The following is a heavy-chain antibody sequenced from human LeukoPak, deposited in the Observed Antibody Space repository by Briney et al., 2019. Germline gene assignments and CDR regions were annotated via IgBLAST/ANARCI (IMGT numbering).Heavy chain of an antibody. CDR2: ITDNGYSI. D-gene: IGHD6-13*01. J-gene: IGHJ4*02. Sequence: PGGSLRLSCAASGFTFSSYALTWVRQAPGKGLQWVSDITDNGYSIYYADSLKGRFTISRDNSKDTLYLQMNSLRAEDTAVYYCATNSSSWYIDQWGQGTLVTVSS. V-gene: IGHV3-23*01. CDR1: GFTFSSYA. CDR3: ATNSSSWYIDQ.